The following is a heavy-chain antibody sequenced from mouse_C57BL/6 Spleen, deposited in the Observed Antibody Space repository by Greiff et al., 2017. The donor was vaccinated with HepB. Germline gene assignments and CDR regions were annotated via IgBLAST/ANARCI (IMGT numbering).Heavy chain of an antibody. Sequence: QVQLQQPGAELVMPGASVKLSCKASGYTFTSYWMRWVKQRPGQGLEWIGEIDPSDSYTNYNQKFKGKSTLTVDKSSSTAYMQLSSLTSEDSAVYYCAITTVVAPLAYWGQGTLVTVSA. CDR3: AITTVVAPLAY. CDR1: GYTFTSYW. V-gene: IGHV1-69*01. D-gene: IGHD1-1*01. CDR2: IDPSDSYT. J-gene: IGHJ3*01.